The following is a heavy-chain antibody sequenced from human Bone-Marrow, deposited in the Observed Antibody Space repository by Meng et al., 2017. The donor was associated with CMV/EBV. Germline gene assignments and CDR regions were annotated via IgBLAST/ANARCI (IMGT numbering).Heavy chain of an antibody. Sequence: GESLKISCAASGFIFGSSWMSWARQAPGKGLEWVANIKEDGTTETYVDSVQGRFTISRDNAKNSLYLQMNSLRAEDTAVYYCARDRAWNDFWSGYYHYWGQGTLVTGSS. CDR3: ARDRAWNDFWSGYYHY. J-gene: IGHJ4*02. CDR2: IKEDGTTE. CDR1: GFIFGSSW. V-gene: IGHV3-7*01. D-gene: IGHD3-3*01.